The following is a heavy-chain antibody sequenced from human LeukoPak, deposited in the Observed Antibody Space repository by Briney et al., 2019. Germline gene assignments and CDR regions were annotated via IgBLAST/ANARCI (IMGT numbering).Heavy chain of an antibody. CDR2: TNHSGST. CDR3: ARVVVVAAGHDY. D-gene: IGHD2-15*01. V-gene: IGHV4-34*01. J-gene: IGHJ4*02. CDR1: GGSFSGYY. Sequence: KPSETLSLTCAVYGGSFSGYYWSWIRQPPGKGLEWIGETNHSGSTNYNPSLKSRVTISVDTSKNQFSLKLSSVTAADTAVYYCARVVVVAAGHDYWGQGTLVTVSS.